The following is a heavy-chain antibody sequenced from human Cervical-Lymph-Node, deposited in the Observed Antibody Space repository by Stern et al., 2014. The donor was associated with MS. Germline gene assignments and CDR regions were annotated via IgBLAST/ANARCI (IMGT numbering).Heavy chain of an antibody. CDR3: VRTESFYYYDGMDV. J-gene: IGHJ6*02. Sequence: VQLLESGGGVVPPGRSLRLSCADSGSTFSKSAMQWVRQAPGKGLEWVAVISHDGSNKQYGDSVKGRLAISRDNSRNTLSLEIYSLRAEDTAVYYCVRTESFYYYDGMDVWGHGTTVIVSS. CDR2: ISHDGSNK. CDR1: GSTFSKSA. V-gene: IGHV3-30*09.